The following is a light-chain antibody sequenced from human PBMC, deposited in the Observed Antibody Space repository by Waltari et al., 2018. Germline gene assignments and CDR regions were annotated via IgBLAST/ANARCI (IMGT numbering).Light chain of an antibody. Sequence: QSALTHPPSASGSPGQSITISCTGTSSDVGPYTFVSWYQHPPGKAPKLIIFAVRKRPSGVPDRFSGSKSGNTASLTVSGLQAEDEADYYCNSYAGGDILYVFGTGTRVTVL. CDR3: NSYAGGDILYV. V-gene: IGLV2-8*01. CDR2: AVR. J-gene: IGLJ1*01. CDR1: SSDVGPYTF.